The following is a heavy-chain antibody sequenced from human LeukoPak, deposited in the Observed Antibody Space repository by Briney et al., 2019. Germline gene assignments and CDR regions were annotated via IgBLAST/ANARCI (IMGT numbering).Heavy chain of an antibody. CDR1: GFTFSSYA. V-gene: IGHV3-23*01. CDR3: AKDRYSSGWFNYFDY. Sequence: GGSLRLSCAASGFTFSSYAMSWVRQAPGKGLEGVSAISGSGGSTYYADSVKGRSTISRDNSKNTLYLQMNSLRAEDTAVYYCAKDRYSSGWFNYFDYWGQGTLVTVSS. D-gene: IGHD6-19*01. CDR2: ISGSGGST. J-gene: IGHJ4*02.